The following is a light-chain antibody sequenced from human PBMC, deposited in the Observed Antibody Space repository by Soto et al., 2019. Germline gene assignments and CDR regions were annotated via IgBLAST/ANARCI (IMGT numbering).Light chain of an antibody. CDR3: QQTYSTPYT. Sequence: GDRVTITCRASQSISGYLNWYQQKPGKAPKLLIYAASSLQSGIPSRFSGSGSGTDFTLTVSSLQPEDFATYYCQQTYSTPYTFGQGTKLEIK. J-gene: IGKJ2*01. CDR2: AAS. V-gene: IGKV1-39*01. CDR1: QSISGY.